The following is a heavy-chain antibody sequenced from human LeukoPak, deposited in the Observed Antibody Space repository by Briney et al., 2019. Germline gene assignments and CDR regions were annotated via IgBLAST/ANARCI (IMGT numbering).Heavy chain of an antibody. Sequence: PGGSLRLSCAASGFTVSSNYMSWVRQAPGKGLEWVSVIYSGGSTYYADSVKGRFTISRDNSKNTLYLQMNSLRAEDTAVYYCARAPNSRLAAAGGHFDYWGRGTLVTVSS. CDR2: IYSGGST. J-gene: IGHJ4*02. CDR3: ARAPNSRLAAAGGHFDY. D-gene: IGHD6-13*01. CDR1: GFTVSSNY. V-gene: IGHV3-66*01.